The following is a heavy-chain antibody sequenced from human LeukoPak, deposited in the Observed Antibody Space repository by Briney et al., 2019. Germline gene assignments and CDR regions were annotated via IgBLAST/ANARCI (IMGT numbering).Heavy chain of an antibody. CDR1: GFTFSSYG. V-gene: IGHV3-33*01. D-gene: IGHD6-13*01. J-gene: IGHJ6*03. CDR2: IWYDGSNK. Sequence: GGSLRLSCAASGFTFSSYGMHWVRQAPGKGLEGVAVIWYDGSNKYYADSVKGRFTISRDNSKNTLYLQMNSLRAEDTAVYYCASGNREYSSSWYKGDYMDVWGKGTTVTVSS. CDR3: ASGNREYSSSWYKGDYMDV.